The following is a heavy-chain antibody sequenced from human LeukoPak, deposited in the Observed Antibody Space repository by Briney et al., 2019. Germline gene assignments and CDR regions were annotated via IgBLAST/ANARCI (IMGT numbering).Heavy chain of an antibody. CDR2: INSDGSST. D-gene: IGHD6-13*01. CDR1: GFTFSSYW. J-gene: IGHJ4*02. CDR3: VLSSWWIAGGDY. Sequence: GGSLRLSRAASGFTFSSYWMHWVRQAPGKGLVWVSRINSDGSSTSYADSVKGRFTISRDNAKNSLYLQMNSLRAEDTAVYYCVLSSWWIAGGDYWGQGTLVTVSS. V-gene: IGHV3-74*01.